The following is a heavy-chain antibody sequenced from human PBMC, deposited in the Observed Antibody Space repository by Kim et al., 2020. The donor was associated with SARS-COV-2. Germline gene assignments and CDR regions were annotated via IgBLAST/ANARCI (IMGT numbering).Heavy chain of an antibody. J-gene: IGHJ4*02. D-gene: IGHD1-1*01. CDR1: GFTLSPYK. CDR2: INSDGSDT. CDR3: GRDYWKRIDY. Sequence: GGSLRLSCAASGFTLSPYKMNWVRQAPGKGLVWVSRINSDGSDTIYADSVNGRFTISRDNAKNTLYLQMNSLRAEDTAMYYCGRDYWKRIDYWGQGNLVT. V-gene: IGHV3-74*01.